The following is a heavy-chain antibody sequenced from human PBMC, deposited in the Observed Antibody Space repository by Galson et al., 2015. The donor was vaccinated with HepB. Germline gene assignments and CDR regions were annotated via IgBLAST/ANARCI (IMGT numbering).Heavy chain of an antibody. J-gene: IGHJ4*02. D-gene: IGHD4-17*01. CDR3: APPTTVTSDY. CDR1: GFTFSSYG. CDR2: ISYDGSNK. V-gene: IGHV3-30*03. Sequence: SLRLSCAASGFTFSSYGMHWVRQAPGKGLEWVAVISYDGSNKYYADSVKGRFTISRDNSKNTLYLQMNSLRAEDTAVYNCAPPTTVTSDYWGQGTLVTVSS.